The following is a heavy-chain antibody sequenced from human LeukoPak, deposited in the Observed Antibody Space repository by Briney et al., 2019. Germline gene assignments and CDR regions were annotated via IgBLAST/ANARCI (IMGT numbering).Heavy chain of an antibody. Sequence: GGSLRLSCAASGFTYSDYYMSWIRQAPGKGLEWVSYISSGSSYTNYADSVKGRFTISRDNAKNSLYLQMNSLRPEDTAVYYCARDLGGYCSGGSCSCFQHWGQGTLVTVSS. CDR3: ARDLGGYCSGGSCSCFQH. CDR1: GFTYSDYY. D-gene: IGHD2-15*01. J-gene: IGHJ1*01. CDR2: ISSGSSYT. V-gene: IGHV3-11*05.